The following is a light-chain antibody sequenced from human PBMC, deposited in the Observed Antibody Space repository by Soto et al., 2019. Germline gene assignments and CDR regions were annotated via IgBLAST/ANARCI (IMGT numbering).Light chain of an antibody. CDR2: SAS. V-gene: IGKV1-27*01. CDR3: QKFNTAPLT. Sequence: DIQMTQSPSSLSASVGDRVTITCRASQDISVYLAWYQQKPGKVPKLLIYSASTLQSGVPSRFSGSGSGTDFTLTISSLQPDDVATYFCQKFNTAPLTFGQGTRLEIK. CDR1: QDISVY. J-gene: IGKJ5*01.